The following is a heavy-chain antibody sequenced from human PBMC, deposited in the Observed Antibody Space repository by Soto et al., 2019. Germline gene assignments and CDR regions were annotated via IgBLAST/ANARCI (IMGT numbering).Heavy chain of an antibody. D-gene: IGHD1-26*01. Sequence: SETLSVSWAVARGTIRSSNWWSWVRKPPGKGLEWIGEIYHSGSTNYNPSLKSRVTISVDKSKNQFSLKLSSVTAADTAVYYCARDISRAISRAGSDVWGKGTTVTVSS. J-gene: IGHJ6*04. CDR3: ARDISRAISRAGSDV. CDR1: RGTIRSSNW. CDR2: IYHSGST. V-gene: IGHV4-4*02.